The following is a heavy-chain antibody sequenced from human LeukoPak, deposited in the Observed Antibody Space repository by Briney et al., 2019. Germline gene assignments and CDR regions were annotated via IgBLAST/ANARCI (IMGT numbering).Heavy chain of an antibody. D-gene: IGHD3-22*01. CDR3: ARGYYYDSSGTERPFDY. CDR1: GYTFTSYY. Sequence: GASVKVSCKASGYTFTSYYMHWVRQAPGQGLEWMGIINPSGGSTSYAQKFQGRVTMTRDMSTSTVYMELSSLRSEDTAVYYCARGYYYDSSGTERPFDYWGQGTLVTVSS. V-gene: IGHV1-46*01. CDR2: INPSGGST. J-gene: IGHJ4*02.